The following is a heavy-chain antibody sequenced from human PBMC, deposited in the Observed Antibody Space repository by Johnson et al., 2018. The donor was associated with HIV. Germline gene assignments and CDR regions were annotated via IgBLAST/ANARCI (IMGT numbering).Heavy chain of an antibody. V-gene: IGHV3-30-3*01. CDR3: ARDAPRRIAVADPKDGHDAFDI. D-gene: IGHD6-19*01. CDR2: ISYDGSNK. Sequence: QVQLLESGGGVVQPGRSLRLSCAASGGTFGGYAMHWVRQAPGKGLECVAVISYDGSNKYYADSVKGRFTISRDNSKNTLYLQMNSLRAEDTAVYYCARDAPRRIAVADPKDGHDAFDIWGQGTMVTVSS. J-gene: IGHJ3*02. CDR1: GGTFGGYA.